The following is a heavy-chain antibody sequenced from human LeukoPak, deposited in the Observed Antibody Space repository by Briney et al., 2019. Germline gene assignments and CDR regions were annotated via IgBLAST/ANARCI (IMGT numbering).Heavy chain of an antibody. J-gene: IGHJ4*02. CDR3: AKSRLPYYYDSSGYYRLDY. CDR1: GFTFSSYA. CDR2: ISGSGGST. V-gene: IGHV3-23*01. Sequence: GGSLRLSCAASGFTFSSYAMSWVRQAPGRGLEGVSAISGSGGSTYYADSVKGRFTISRDNSKNTLYLQMNSLRAEDTAVYYCAKSRLPYYYDSSGYYRLDYWGQGTLVTVSS. D-gene: IGHD3-22*01.